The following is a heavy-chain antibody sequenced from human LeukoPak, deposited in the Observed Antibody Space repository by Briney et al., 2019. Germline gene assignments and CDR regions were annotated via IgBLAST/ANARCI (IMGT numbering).Heavy chain of an antibody. Sequence: SVTVSCKASGGTFSSYSISWVRQAPGQGLEWMGGIIPILGTANYAQKFQGRVTITADKSTSTAYMELSSLRSEDTAVYYCARGGTYYDYVWGSYRSFDYWGQGTLVTVSS. J-gene: IGHJ4*02. V-gene: IGHV1-69*10. CDR1: GGTFSSYS. CDR3: ARGGTYYDYVWGSYRSFDY. CDR2: IIPILGTA. D-gene: IGHD3-16*02.